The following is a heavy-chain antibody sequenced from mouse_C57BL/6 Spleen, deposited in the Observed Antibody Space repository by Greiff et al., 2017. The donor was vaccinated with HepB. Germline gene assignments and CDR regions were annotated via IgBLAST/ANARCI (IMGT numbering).Heavy chain of an antibody. Sequence: VQLQQPGAELVMPGASAKLSCKASGYTFTSYWMHWVKQRPGQGLEWIGEIDPSDSYTNYNQKFKGKSTLTVDNSSSTAYMQLSSLTSEDSAVYYCARRNYYGSSLYFDYWGQGTTLTVSS. V-gene: IGHV1-69*01. D-gene: IGHD1-1*01. J-gene: IGHJ2*01. CDR3: ARRNYYGSSLYFDY. CDR2: IDPSDSYT. CDR1: GYTFTSYW.